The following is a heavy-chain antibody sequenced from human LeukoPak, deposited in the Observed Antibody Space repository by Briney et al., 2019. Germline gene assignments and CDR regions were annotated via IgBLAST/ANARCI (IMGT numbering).Heavy chain of an antibody. CDR3: AISPTYYDFWSGNYYYYMDV. Sequence: RASVKVSCKASGGTFSSYAISWVRQAPGQGLGWMGGIIPIFGTANYAQKFQGRVTITTDESTSTAYMELSSLRSEDTAVYYCAISPTYYDFWSGNYYYYMDVWGKGTTVTVSS. V-gene: IGHV1-69*05. CDR1: GGTFSSYA. D-gene: IGHD3-3*01. J-gene: IGHJ6*03. CDR2: IIPIFGTA.